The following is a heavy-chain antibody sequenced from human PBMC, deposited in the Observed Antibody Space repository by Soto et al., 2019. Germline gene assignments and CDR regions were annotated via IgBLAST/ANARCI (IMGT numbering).Heavy chain of an antibody. CDR3: ARGRDY. CDR1: GYPFTSYD. V-gene: IGHV1-8*01. Sequence: GASVKVSCKPSGYPFTSYDINWVRQATAQGLEWMGWMNPTSGNTGYAQKFQGRVTMTRNTXISTAYMEMSTRRSEDTAVYYCARGRDYWGQGTPLTVCS. J-gene: IGHJ4*02. CDR2: MNPTSGNT.